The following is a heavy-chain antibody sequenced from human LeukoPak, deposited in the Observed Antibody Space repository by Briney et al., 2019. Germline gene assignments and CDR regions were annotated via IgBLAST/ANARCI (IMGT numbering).Heavy chain of an antibody. CDR1: GFTFSSYS. J-gene: IGHJ3*02. D-gene: IGHD1-26*01. CDR2: ISSSSSYI. CDR3: AKSRWETYAVRAFDI. Sequence: PGGSLRLSCAASGFTFSSYSMNWVRQAPWKGLEWVSSISSSSSYIYYADSVKGRFTISRDNAKNSLYLQMNSLRAEDTAVYYCAKSRWETYAVRAFDIWGQGTMVTVS. V-gene: IGHV3-21*04.